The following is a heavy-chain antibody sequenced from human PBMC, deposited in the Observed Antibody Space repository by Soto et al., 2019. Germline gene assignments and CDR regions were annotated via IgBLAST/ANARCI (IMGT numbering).Heavy chain of an antibody. CDR3: AREYCTNGVCYKVQDYYYGMDV. V-gene: IGHV1-69*13. Sequence: SVKVSCKASGGTFSSYAISWVRQAPGQGLEWMGGIIPIFGTANYAQKFQGRVTITADESTSTAYMELSSLRSEDTAVYYCAREYCTNGVCYKVQDYYYGMDVWGQGTMVTVSS. CDR2: IIPIFGTA. D-gene: IGHD2-8*01. J-gene: IGHJ6*02. CDR1: GGTFSSYA.